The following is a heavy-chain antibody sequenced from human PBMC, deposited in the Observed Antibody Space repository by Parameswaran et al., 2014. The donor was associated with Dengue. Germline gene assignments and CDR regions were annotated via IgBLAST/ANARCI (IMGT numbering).Heavy chain of an antibody. Sequence: WIRQPPGKGLEWIGYIYHSGSTYYNPSLKSRVTISVDRSKNQFSLKLSSVTAADTAVYYCARYYYDFWSGYLRYYYYYMDVWGKRDHGHRLL. J-gene: IGHJ6*03. V-gene: IGHV4-30-2*04. CDR2: IYHSGST. D-gene: IGHD3-3*01. CDR3: ARYYYDFWSGYLRYYYYYMDV.